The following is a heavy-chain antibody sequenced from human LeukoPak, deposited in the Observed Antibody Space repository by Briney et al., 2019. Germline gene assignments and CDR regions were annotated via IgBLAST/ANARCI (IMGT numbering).Heavy chain of an antibody. V-gene: IGHV4-39*07. CDR2: IYYSGST. Sequence: SETLSLTCTVSGGSISSSSYYWGWIRQPPGKGLEWIGSIYYSGSTYYNPSLKSRVTISVDTSKNQFSQKLSSVTAADTAVYYCAKTNYDILTGYFAFDIWGQGTMVTVSS. CDR3: AKTNYDILTGYFAFDI. CDR1: GGSISSSSYY. J-gene: IGHJ3*02. D-gene: IGHD3-9*01.